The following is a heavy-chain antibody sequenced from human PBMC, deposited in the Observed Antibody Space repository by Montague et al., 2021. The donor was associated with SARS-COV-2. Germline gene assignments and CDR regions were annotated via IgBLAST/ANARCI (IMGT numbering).Heavy chain of an antibody. CDR2: FYYTGST. V-gene: IGHV4-39*01. J-gene: IGHJ4*02. Sequence: SETLSLTCSVSGGSITSTTYYWAWVRQPPGKELEWIGSFYYTGSTYQNPTLKSRVTMSMDTSKNEVSLKLTSVTAADTATYFCARHGLWWWGFDVWGQGAQVSVS. CDR3: ARHGLWWWGFDV. D-gene: IGHD2-21*01. CDR1: GGSITSTTYY.